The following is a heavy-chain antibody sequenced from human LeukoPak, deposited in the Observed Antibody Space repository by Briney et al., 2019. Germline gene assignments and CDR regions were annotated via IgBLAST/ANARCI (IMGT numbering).Heavy chain of an antibody. J-gene: IGHJ4*02. Sequence: GGSLRLSCAASGFTFSLYWMSWVRQVPGKGLEWLANIKPDGIETYHVDSVRGRFTISRDNARNSLYLQMNSVRAEDTGVYYCARDMDDYYVSIDYWGQGTLVTVSS. CDR1: GFTFSLYW. CDR2: IKPDGIET. V-gene: IGHV3-7*01. CDR3: ARDMDDYYVSIDY. D-gene: IGHD1-26*01.